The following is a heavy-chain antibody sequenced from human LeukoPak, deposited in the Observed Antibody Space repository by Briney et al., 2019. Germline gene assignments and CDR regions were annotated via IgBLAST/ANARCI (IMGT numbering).Heavy chain of an antibody. Sequence: GGSLRLSCAASGFTFSSYGMHWVRQAPGKGLEWVAFIRYDGSNKYYADSVKGRSTISRDNSKNTLYLQMNSLRAEDTAVYYCAKDRYSYGSIDYWGQGTLVTVSS. V-gene: IGHV3-30*02. J-gene: IGHJ4*02. D-gene: IGHD5-18*01. CDR1: GFTFSSYG. CDR3: AKDRYSYGSIDY. CDR2: IRYDGSNK.